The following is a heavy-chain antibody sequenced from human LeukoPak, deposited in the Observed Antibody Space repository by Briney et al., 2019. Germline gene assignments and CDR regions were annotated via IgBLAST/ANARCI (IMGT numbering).Heavy chain of an antibody. D-gene: IGHD3-22*01. Sequence: SSETLSLTCTVSGGSISSSSYYWGWIRQPPGKGLEWIGSIYYSGSTYYNPSLKSRVTISVDTSKNQFSLKLSSVTAADTAVYYCARFYYYDSSGYPTRAFDIWGQGTMVTVSS. CDR3: ARFYYYDSSGYPTRAFDI. CDR2: IYYSGST. V-gene: IGHV4-39*07. CDR1: GGSISSSSYY. J-gene: IGHJ3*02.